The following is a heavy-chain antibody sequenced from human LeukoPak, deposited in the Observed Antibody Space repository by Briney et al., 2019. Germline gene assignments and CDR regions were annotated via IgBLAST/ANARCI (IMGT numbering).Heavy chain of an antibody. D-gene: IGHD5-18*01. CDR2: IYFSGGA. V-gene: IGHV4-59*01. Sequence: SETLSLTCTISGDPISDYFWTWIRQPPGKALEWIGYIYFSGGAVYNPSLKTRVTISEDMPMNQFSLKLMSVTAADTAVYYCARSRVGYYSSGFDYWGQGILVTVSS. CDR3: ARSRVGYYSSGFDY. CDR1: GDPISDYF. J-gene: IGHJ4*02.